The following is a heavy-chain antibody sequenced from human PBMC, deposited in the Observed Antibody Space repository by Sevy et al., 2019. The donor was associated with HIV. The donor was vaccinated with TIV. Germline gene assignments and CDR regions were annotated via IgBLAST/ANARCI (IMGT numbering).Heavy chain of an antibody. V-gene: IGHV4-39*01. CDR3: ARQVAARNMITSGGVIVPWSRGTYLSDS. CDR1: GGSISSSTYY. D-gene: IGHD3-16*02. Sequence: SETLSLTCTVSGGSISSSTYYWGWIRQPPEKGLEWIGNIYYSGSTYYNPSLRSRVTISVDTSNNQFSLRLGSVTAAETAVYFCARQVAARNMITSGGVIVPWSRGTYLSDSWGQGTPVTVSS. CDR2: IYYSGST. J-gene: IGHJ4*02.